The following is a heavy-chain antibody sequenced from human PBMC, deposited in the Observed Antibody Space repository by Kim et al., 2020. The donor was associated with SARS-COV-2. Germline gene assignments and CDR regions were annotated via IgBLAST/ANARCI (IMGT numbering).Heavy chain of an antibody. J-gene: IGHJ4*02. CDR2: TI. Sequence: TINYADSVKGRFTIFRANDKNSLYLQMNSLRDDDTAVYYCVRDPDALDYWGQGTLVTVSS. CDR3: VRDPDALDY. V-gene: IGHV3-48*02. D-gene: IGHD2-8*01.